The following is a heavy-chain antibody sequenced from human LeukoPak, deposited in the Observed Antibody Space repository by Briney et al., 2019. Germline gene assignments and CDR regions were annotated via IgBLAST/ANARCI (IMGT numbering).Heavy chain of an antibody. V-gene: IGHV1-2*02. D-gene: IGHD3-16*02. J-gene: IGHJ4*02. CDR3: ARRLNLRLGELSLGY. Sequence: ASVKVSCKASGYTFTGYYMHWVRQAPGQGLEWMGWINPNSGGTNYAQKFQGRVTMTRNTFISTAYMELSSLRSEDTAVYYCARRLNLRLGELSLGYWGQGTLVTVSS. CDR1: GYTFTGYY. CDR2: INPNSGGT.